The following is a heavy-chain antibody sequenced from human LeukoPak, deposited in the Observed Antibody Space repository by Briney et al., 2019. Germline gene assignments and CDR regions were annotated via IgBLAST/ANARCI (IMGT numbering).Heavy chain of an antibody. J-gene: IGHJ4*02. D-gene: IGHD2-15*01. V-gene: IGHV3-49*03. CDR3: TRVAVYCSGGSCYYFDY. CDR2: IRSKAYGGTT. CDR1: GFAFGDYA. Sequence: GGSLRLSCTASGFAFGDYAMSWFRQAPGKGLEWVGFIRSKAYGGTTEYAASVKGRFTISRDDSKSIAYLQMNSLKTEDTAVYYCTRVAVYCSGGSCYYFDYWGQGTLVTVSS.